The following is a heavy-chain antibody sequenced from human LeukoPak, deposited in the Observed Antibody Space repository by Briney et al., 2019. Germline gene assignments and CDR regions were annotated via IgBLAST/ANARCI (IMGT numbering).Heavy chain of an antibody. CDR1: GFTFSDYG. J-gene: IGHJ5*02. V-gene: IGHV3-30*18. D-gene: IGHD6-13*01. CDR3: AKDGTSSRSGEAT. CDR2: ISTDGSHK. Sequence: PGGSLRLSCAASGFTFSDYGMQWVRQAPGQGLEWVALISTDGSHKDYADSVKGRFTLSRDNSKNTLYLQMNSLRVEDTAVYYCAKDGTSSRSGEATWGQGTLVTVSS.